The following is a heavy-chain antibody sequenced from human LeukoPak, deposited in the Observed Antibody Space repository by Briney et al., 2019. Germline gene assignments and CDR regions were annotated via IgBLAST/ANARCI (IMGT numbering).Heavy chain of an antibody. CDR2: ISSSNSYI. CDR3: ASGDIQLWFY. V-gene: IGHV3-21*04. J-gene: IGHJ4*02. D-gene: IGHD5-18*01. CDR1: GFTFNNYS. Sequence: GGSLRLSCAASGFTFNNYSMNWVRQAPGKGLEWVSSISSSNSYIYYADSMKGRFTISRDNAKNSLYLQLNSLRAEDTAVYYCASGDIQLWFYWGQGTLVTVSS.